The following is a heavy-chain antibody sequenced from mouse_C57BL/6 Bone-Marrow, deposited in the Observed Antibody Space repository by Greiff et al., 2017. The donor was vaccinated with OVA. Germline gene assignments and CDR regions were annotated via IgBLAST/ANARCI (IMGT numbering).Heavy chain of an antibody. Sequence: VQLKESGGDLVKPGGSLKLSCAASGFTFSSYGMSWVRQTPDKRLEWVATISSGGSYTYYPDSVKGRFTISRDNAKNTLYLQMSSLKSEDTAMYYCARNYVISPYYAMDYWGQGTSVTVSS. CDR3: ARNYVISPYYAMDY. CDR2: ISSGGSYT. J-gene: IGHJ4*01. D-gene: IGHD1-1*01. CDR1: GFTFSSYG. V-gene: IGHV5-6*01.